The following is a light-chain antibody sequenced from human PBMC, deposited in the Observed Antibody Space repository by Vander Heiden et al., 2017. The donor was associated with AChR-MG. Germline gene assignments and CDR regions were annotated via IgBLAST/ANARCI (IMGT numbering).Light chain of an antibody. J-gene: IGLJ2*01. CDR3: QVWDSSSDHVV. CDR1: NIGSKS. V-gene: IGLV3-21*03. Sequence: SYVLTQPPSVSGAPGKTTRITCGGNNIGSKSVHWYQQKPGQAPVLVVYDDGDRPSGSPERFSGSNSGNTATLTISRVEAGDEADYYCQVWDSSSDHVVFGGGTKLTVL. CDR2: DDG.